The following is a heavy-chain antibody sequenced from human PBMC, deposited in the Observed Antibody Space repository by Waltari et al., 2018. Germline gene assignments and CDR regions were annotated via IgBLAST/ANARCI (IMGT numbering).Heavy chain of an antibody. Sequence: QVQLVQSGAEVKKPGASVKVSCKASGYTFTGYYMHWVRQAPGQGLEWMGWINPNSGGTNYAQTFQGRVTMTRDTSISTAYMELSRLRSDDTAVYYCWGDCSSTSCYFDPWGQGTLVTVSS. CDR1: GYTFTGYY. V-gene: IGHV1-2*02. J-gene: IGHJ5*02. CDR3: WGDCSSTSCYFDP. CDR2: INPNSGGT. D-gene: IGHD2-2*01.